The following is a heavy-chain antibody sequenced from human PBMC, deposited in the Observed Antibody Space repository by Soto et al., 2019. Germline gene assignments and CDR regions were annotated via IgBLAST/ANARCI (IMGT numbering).Heavy chain of an antibody. CDR1: GGSVNGYY. D-gene: IGHD3-3*01. V-gene: IGHV4-34*01. Sequence: SETLSLTCAVYGGSVNGYYWNWIRQPPGTGLEWIGEINHTGGTHYNPSRKSRVTMSVDTSKNQFSLRLSSVTAADTAIYYCATRITVFGLLIPPFDPWGQGTQVTVSS. J-gene: IGHJ5*02. CDR2: INHTGGT. CDR3: ATRITVFGLLIPPFDP.